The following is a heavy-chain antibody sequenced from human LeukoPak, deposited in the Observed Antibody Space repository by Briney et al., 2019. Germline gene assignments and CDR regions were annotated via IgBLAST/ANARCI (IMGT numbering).Heavy chain of an antibody. Sequence: ASVKVSCKASGYTFTCYYMHWVRQAPGQGLEWMGWINPNSGGTNYAQKFQGRVTMTRDTSISTAYMELSRLRSDDTAVYYCASSYFGVVITPLDAFDIWGQGTMVTVSS. CDR1: GYTFTCYY. CDR3: ASSYFGVVITPLDAFDI. D-gene: IGHD3-3*01. J-gene: IGHJ3*02. V-gene: IGHV1-2*02. CDR2: INPNSGGT.